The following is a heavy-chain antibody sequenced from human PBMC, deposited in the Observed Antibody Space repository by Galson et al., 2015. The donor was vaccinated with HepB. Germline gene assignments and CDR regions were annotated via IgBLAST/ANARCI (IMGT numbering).Heavy chain of an antibody. V-gene: IGHV3-66*01. CDR2: IYSGGST. D-gene: IGHD6-19*01. CDR3: ARDEYSSGWMNY. Sequence: SLRLSCAASGFTVSSNYTSWVRQAPGKGLEWVSVIYSGGSTYYADSVKGRFTISRDNSKSTLYLQMNSLRAEDTAVYHCARDEYSSGWMNYWGQGTLVTVSS. J-gene: IGHJ4*02. CDR1: GFTVSSNY.